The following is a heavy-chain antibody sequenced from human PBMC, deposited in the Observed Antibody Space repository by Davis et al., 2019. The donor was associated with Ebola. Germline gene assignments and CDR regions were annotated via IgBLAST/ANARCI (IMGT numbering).Heavy chain of an antibody. V-gene: IGHV3-23*01. CDR1: GFIFSSYA. J-gene: IGHJ5*02. CDR2: ISVRSIT. D-gene: IGHD4-17*01. CDR3: AKVHPPTTVTTGWFDP. Sequence: GESLKISCAASGFIFSSYAMSWVPQAPGKGLEWVSSISVRSITYHADSVKGRFTISRDNSKNTLYLQMNSLRAEDTAVYYCAKVHPPTTVTTGWFDPWGQGTLVTVAS.